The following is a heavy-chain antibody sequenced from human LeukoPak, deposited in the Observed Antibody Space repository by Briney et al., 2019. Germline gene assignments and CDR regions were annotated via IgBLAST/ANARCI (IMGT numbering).Heavy chain of an antibody. Sequence: GGSLRLSCAASGSTFSVAAMTWVRQAPGEGLEWVSLIGASGESTYYADSVKGRFTISRDNSKNTLSLQMNSLRVEDTAMYFCAKDIQLSTWGLGTMVTVCS. CDR2: IGASGEST. CDR3: AKDIQLST. V-gene: IGHV3-23*01. CDR1: GSTFSVAA. J-gene: IGHJ3*01. D-gene: IGHD5-24*01.